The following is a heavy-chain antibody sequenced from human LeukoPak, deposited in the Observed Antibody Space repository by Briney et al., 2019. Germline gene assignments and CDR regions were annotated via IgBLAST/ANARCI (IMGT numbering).Heavy chain of an antibody. V-gene: IGHV4-34*01. D-gene: IGHD2-15*01. CDR3: AREGYCSGGSCYNAFDI. CDR1: GESFSGYY. Sequence: SETVSLTCAVYGESFSGYYWSWIRQPPGKGLEWIGEINHSGSTNYNPSLKSRVTISVDTSKNQFSLKLSSVTAADTAVYYCAREGYCSGGSCYNAFDIWGQGTMVTVSS. CDR2: INHSGST. J-gene: IGHJ3*02.